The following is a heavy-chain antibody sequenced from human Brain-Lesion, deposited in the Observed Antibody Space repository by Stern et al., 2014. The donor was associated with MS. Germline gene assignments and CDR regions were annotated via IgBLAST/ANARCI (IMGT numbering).Heavy chain of an antibody. Sequence: EVQLVESGGGLVQPGGSLRLSCAASGVTFSSSWMSWVRQAPGKGLEWVANIKQDGSEKYYLGSVKGRFIISRDNAKNSLYLQMHSLRAEDTAVYYCARRQGGYFDTTVHDYWGQGTLVTVSS. V-gene: IGHV3-7*01. CDR2: IKQDGSEK. J-gene: IGHJ4*02. CDR3: ARRQGGYFDTTVHDY. D-gene: IGHD3-22*01. CDR1: GVTFSSSW.